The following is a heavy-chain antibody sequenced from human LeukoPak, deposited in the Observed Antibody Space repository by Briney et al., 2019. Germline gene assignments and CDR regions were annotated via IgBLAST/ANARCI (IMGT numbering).Heavy chain of an antibody. J-gene: IGHJ4*02. V-gene: IGHV3-30*18. D-gene: IGHD1-7*01. CDR2: ISYDGSNK. Sequence: GGSLRLSCAASGFTLSSYAMHWVRQAPGKGLEWVAIISYDGSNKYYADSVKGRFTISRDNSKNTLYLQMNSLRTEDTAVYYCAKNRVVFNWNYAYYFDSWGQGTLVTVSS. CDR3: AKNRVVFNWNYAYYFDS. CDR1: GFTLSSYA.